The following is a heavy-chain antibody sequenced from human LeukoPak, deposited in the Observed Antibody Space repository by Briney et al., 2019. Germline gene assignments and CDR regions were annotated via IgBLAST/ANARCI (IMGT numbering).Heavy chain of an antibody. D-gene: IGHD3-22*01. CDR1: GGSISSYY. CDR2: IYYSATT. CDR3: ARSSGYLFDP. J-gene: IGHJ5*02. Sequence: SETLSLTCTVSGGSISSYYWSWIRQPPGKGLEWIGSIYYSATTYYNPSLKSRVSISVDTSKNQSSLKLSSVTAADTAVYYCARSSGYLFDPWGQGTLVTVSS. V-gene: IGHV4-39*01.